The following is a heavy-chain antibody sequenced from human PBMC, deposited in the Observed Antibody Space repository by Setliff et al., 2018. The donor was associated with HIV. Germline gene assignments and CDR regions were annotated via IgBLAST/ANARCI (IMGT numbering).Heavy chain of an antibody. J-gene: IGHJ6*02. CDR2: MNPNSGNT. Sequence: RASVKVSCKASGYTFTSYDINWVRQATGQGLEWMGWMNPNSGNTGYAQKFQGRVTITRNTSISTAYMELSSLRSEDTAVYYCARDRYYDYVWGSLLGYYYGMDVWGQGTTVTVSS. CDR3: ARDRYYDYVWGSLLGYYYGMDV. V-gene: IGHV1-8*03. CDR1: GYTFTSYD. D-gene: IGHD3-16*01.